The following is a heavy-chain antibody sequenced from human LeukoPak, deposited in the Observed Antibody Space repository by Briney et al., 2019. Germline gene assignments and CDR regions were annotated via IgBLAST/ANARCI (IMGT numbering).Heavy chain of an antibody. V-gene: IGHV3-23*01. D-gene: IGHD6-19*01. CDR3: AKVSLRLRQWLVPFDY. Sequence: PGGSLRLSCAASGFTFSSYAMSWVRQAPGKGLEWVSAISGSGGSTYYADSVKGRFTISRDNSKNTLYLQMNSLRAEDTAVYYCAKVSLRLRQWLVPFDYWGQGTLVTVSX. J-gene: IGHJ4*02. CDR2: ISGSGGST. CDR1: GFTFSSYA.